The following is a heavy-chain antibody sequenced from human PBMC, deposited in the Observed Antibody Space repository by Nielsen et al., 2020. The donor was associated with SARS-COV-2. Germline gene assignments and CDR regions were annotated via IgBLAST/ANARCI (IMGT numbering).Heavy chain of an antibody. CDR2: ISYDGSNK. Sequence: GESLKISCAASGFTFSSYAMHWVRQAPGKGLEWVAVISYDGSNKYYADSVKGRFTISRDNSKNTLYLQMNSLRAEDTAVYYCARPQPSYYYGSGGYSAWGQGTLVTVSS. CDR3: ARPQPSYYYGSGGYSA. D-gene: IGHD3-10*01. V-gene: IGHV3-30-3*01. CDR1: GFTFSSYA. J-gene: IGHJ5*02.